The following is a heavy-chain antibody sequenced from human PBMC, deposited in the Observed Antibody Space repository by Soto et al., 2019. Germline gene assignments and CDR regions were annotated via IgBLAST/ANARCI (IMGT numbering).Heavy chain of an antibody. CDR3: AKEGQDCTNGVCHGDFDY. D-gene: IGHD2-8*01. J-gene: IGHJ4*02. Sequence: GGSLRLSCAASGFTFSSYAMSWVRQAPGKGLEWVSAISGSGGSTYYADSVKGRFTISRDNSKNTLYLQMNSLRAEDTAVYYCAKEGQDCTNGVCHGDFDYWGQGTLVTVSS. CDR1: GFTFSSYA. CDR2: ISGSGGST. V-gene: IGHV3-23*01.